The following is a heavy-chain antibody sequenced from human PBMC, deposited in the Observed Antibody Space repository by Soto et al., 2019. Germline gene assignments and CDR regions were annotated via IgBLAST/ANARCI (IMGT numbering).Heavy chain of an antibody. Sequence: PGGSLRLSCAASGFTFSNYAMSWVRQAPGKGLEWVSTISGSGSSTFYADSVRGRFTISRDNSKNTVNLQMNSLRAEDTAVYYCARDPWAADYWGQGTLVTVSS. V-gene: IGHV3-23*01. D-gene: IGHD3-16*01. CDR2: ISGSGSST. J-gene: IGHJ4*02. CDR3: ARDPWAADY. CDR1: GFTFSNYA.